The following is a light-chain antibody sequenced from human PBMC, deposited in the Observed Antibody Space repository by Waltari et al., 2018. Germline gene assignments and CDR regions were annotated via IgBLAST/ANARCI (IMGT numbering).Light chain of an antibody. CDR3: QQADSFPVT. J-gene: IGKJ3*01. CDR1: QGISRW. CDR2: AAS. Sequence: DIQLTQSPSSVSASVGDRVTITCRPSQGISRWLVWYQQKPGKAPKVLIYAASTLQTGVPSRFSGSGSGTDFTLTIDGLQPEDFASYYCQQADSFPVTFGPGTKVDMK. V-gene: IGKV1-12*01.